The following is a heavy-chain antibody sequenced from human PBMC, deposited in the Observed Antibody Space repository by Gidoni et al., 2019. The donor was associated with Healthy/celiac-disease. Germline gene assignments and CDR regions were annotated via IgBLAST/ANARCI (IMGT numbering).Heavy chain of an antibody. Sequence: QVQLQQWGAGLLKPSETLSLTCTVYGGSFSDYFWTWIRQPPGKGLEWIGEINHSGNTNYNPSLKSRVTISVDMSKNQFSLKLSSVTAADTAVYYCARGLIATRPVDDWGQGTLVIVSS. D-gene: IGHD6-6*01. CDR2: INHSGNT. J-gene: IGHJ4*02. CDR1: GGSFSDYF. V-gene: IGHV4-34*01. CDR3: ARGLIATRPVDD.